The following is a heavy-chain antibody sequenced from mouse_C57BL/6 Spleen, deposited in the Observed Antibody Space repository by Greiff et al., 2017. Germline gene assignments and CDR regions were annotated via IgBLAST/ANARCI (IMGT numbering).Heavy chain of an antibody. Sequence: VQLQQSGAELVRPGASVKLSCTASGFNIKDDYMHWVKQRPEQGLEWIGWIDPGNGDTEYASKFQGKATITADTSSNTAYLQLSSLTSEDTAVYYCTQTAQATSWFAYWGQGTLVTVSA. V-gene: IGHV14-4*01. CDR1: GFNIKDDY. J-gene: IGHJ3*01. D-gene: IGHD3-2*02. CDR2: IDPGNGDT. CDR3: TQTAQATSWFAY.